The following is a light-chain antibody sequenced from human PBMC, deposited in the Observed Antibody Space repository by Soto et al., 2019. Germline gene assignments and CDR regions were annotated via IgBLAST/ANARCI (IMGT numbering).Light chain of an antibody. CDR1: QDITNN. CDR2: DAS. J-gene: IGKJ2*01. Sequence: DIQMTQSPSSLSASIGDRVTITCQASQDITNNLNWYQQKRVKAPKVLIYDASHLERGVPSRCSGSGSGTHFTLTISSLQHEDIATYYWQQYFTLYTFGQGTKLEVK. CDR3: QQYFTLYT. V-gene: IGKV1-33*01.